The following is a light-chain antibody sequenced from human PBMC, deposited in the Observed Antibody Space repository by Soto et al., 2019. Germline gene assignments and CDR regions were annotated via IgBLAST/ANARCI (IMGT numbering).Light chain of an antibody. CDR1: QGITYY. V-gene: IGKV1-27*01. CDR2: AAS. J-gene: IGKJ4*01. CDR3: QNYNSVPLT. Sequence: DIQMTQSPSSLSTSVGDRVTITCRASQGITYYLAWYQQKPGKAPKLLIYAASTLQSGVPSRFSGSGSGTDFTLTISSLQPEDVGTYYCQNYNSVPLTFGGGTKVEI.